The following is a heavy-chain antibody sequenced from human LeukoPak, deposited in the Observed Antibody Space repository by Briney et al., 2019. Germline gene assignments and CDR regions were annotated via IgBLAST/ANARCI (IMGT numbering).Heavy chain of an antibody. V-gene: IGHV4-4*02. CDR3: AREGGPYRPLDY. Sequence: SETLSLTCGVSGGSISNTNWWTWVRQPPGKGLEWIGEVNLQGSTNYNPSLKSRVDISVDKSEKPISLKLASVTAADTAVYYCAREGGPYRPLDYSGQGTLVTVAS. CDR1: GGSISNTNW. J-gene: IGHJ4*02. CDR2: VNLQGST.